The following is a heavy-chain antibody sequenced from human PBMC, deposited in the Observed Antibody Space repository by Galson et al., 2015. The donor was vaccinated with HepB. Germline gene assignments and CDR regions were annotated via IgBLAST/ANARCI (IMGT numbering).Heavy chain of an antibody. CDR3: ARADPRYYYDSSGPGEH. CDR2: INPNSGGT. D-gene: IGHD3-22*01. V-gene: IGHV1-2*02. CDR1: GYTFTGYY. Sequence: SVKVSCKASGYTFTGYYMHWVRQAPGQGLEWMGWINPNSGGTNYAQKFQGRVTMTRDTSISTAYMELSRLRSDDTAVYYCARADPRYYYDSSGPGEHWGQGTLVTVSS. J-gene: IGHJ4*02.